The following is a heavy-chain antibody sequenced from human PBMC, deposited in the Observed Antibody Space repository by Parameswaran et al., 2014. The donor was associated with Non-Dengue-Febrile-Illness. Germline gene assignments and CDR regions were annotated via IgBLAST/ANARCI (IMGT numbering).Heavy chain of an antibody. CDR2: IYHSGST. CDR3: ARGGLRSRGYYYYGMDV. Sequence: RWIRQPPGKGLEWIGEIYHSGSTNYNPSLKGRVTISVDKSKNQFSLKLSSVTAADTAVYYCARGGLRSRGYYYYGMDVWGQGTTVTVSS. V-gene: IGHV4-4*02. J-gene: IGHJ6*02. D-gene: IGHD4-17*01.